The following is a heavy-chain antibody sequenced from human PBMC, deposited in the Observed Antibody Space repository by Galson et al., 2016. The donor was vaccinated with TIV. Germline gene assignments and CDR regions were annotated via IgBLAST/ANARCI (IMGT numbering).Heavy chain of an antibody. Sequence: SETLSLTCIVSGDSIVTKSFYWVWIRQPPGKGLEWIASVYDDGNAYYNPSLKSRVTIPPDTSKNQFSLRLTSVTAADTAVYYCTRRRTPPGPDNDSWFDPWGHGILVTVSS. CDR1: GDSIVTKSFY. CDR2: VYDDGNA. V-gene: IGHV4-39*07. CDR3: TRRRTPPGPDNDSWFDP. D-gene: IGHD1-14*01. J-gene: IGHJ5*02.